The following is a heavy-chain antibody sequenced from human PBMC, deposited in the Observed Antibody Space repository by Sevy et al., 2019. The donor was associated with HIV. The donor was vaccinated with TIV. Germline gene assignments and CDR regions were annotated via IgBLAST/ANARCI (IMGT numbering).Heavy chain of an antibody. Sequence: GGSLRLSCVVSGFDIRSNYMSWVRQAPGKGLEWVSHIYAGGTAYYVDSVKGRFTFSRDDSKNTVSLQMRSLRVEDSAVYCCASEYCSRGGCFVDYWGQGIQVTVSS. CDR2: IYAGGTA. V-gene: IGHV3-53*01. CDR1: GFDIRSNY. J-gene: IGHJ4*02. D-gene: IGHD2-15*01. CDR3: ASEYCSRGGCFVDY.